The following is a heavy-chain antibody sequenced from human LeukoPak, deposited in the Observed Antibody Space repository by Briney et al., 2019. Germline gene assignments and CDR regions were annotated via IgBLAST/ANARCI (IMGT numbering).Heavy chain of an antibody. CDR2: IYYSGST. Sequence: PSETLSLTCTVLGGSISTSSSYWGWIRLPPGKGLEWLGSIYYSGSTYYNPSLKSRVTISVDTSRNQFSLKLSSVSAADTAVYYCARGLGYGSGSYYLGFDMWGQGTMVTVSS. CDR1: GGSISTSSSY. CDR3: ARGLGYGSGSYYLGFDM. J-gene: IGHJ3*02. D-gene: IGHD3-10*01. V-gene: IGHV4-39*01.